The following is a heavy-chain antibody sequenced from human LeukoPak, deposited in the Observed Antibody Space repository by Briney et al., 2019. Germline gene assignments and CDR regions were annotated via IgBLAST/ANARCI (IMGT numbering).Heavy chain of an antibody. CDR1: GGSISSYY. CDR3: ARANGDRGWFDP. D-gene: IGHD4-17*01. J-gene: IGHJ5*02. CDR2: IYYSGST. V-gene: IGHV4-59*01. Sequence: SETLSLTCTVSGGSISSYYWSWIRQPPGKGLEWIGYIYYSGSTNYNPSLKSRVTVSVDTSKNRFSLKLSSVTAADTAVYYCARANGDRGWFDPWGQGTLVTVSS.